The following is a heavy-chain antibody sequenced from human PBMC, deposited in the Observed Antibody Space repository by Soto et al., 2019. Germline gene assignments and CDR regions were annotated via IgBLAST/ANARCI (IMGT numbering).Heavy chain of an antibody. CDR1: GFTFSSYG. CDR3: ARGYRAAAAFNYYYYYGMDV. Sequence: PGGSLRLSCAASGFTFSSYGMHWVRQAPGKGLEWVAVIWYDGSNKYYADSVKGRFTISRDNSKNTLYLQMNSLRAEDTAVYYCARGYRAAAAFNYYYYYGMDVWGQGTTVTVSS. V-gene: IGHV3-33*01. D-gene: IGHD6-13*01. J-gene: IGHJ6*02. CDR2: IWYDGSNK.